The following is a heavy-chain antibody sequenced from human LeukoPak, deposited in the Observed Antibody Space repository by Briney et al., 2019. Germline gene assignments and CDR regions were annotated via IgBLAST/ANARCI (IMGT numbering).Heavy chain of an antibody. CDR3: ARGGYDYGDRGDY. V-gene: IGHV3-21*01. D-gene: IGHD4-17*01. CDR1: GFTFSSYS. Sequence: PGGSLRLSCAASGFTFSSYSMNWVRQAPGKGLEWVSSISSSSSYIYYADSVMGRFTISRDNAKNSLYLQMNSLRAEDTAVYYCARGGYDYGDRGDYWGQGTLVTVSS. CDR2: ISSSSSYI. J-gene: IGHJ4*02.